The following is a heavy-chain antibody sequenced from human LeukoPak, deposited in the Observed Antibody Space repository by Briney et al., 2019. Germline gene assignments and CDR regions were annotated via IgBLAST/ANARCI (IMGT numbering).Heavy chain of an antibody. CDR3: ARGFSH. J-gene: IGHJ4*02. CDR1: GDSLSGYF. Sequence: SETLSLTCTVSGDSLSGYFWSWLRQPPGKGLEWIGEIDHSGSTTYNPSLKSRVTISVDTSKNQFSLKLNSVTAADTAVYYCARGFSHWGQGTLVTVSS. D-gene: IGHD3-3*01. CDR2: IDHSGST. V-gene: IGHV4-34*01.